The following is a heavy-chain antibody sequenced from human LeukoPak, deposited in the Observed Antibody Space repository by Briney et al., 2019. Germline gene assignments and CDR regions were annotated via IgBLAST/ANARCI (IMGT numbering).Heavy chain of an antibody. CDR1: GYTLTELS. D-gene: IGHD2-2*01. Sequence: ASVKVSCKVSGYTLTELSMHWVRQAPGKGLEWMGGFDPEDGETIYAQKFQGRVTMTEDTSTDTAYMELSSLRSEDTAVYYCATGRHQYYYYDMDVWGKGSTVTVSS. V-gene: IGHV1-24*01. CDR3: ATGRHQYYYYDMDV. CDR2: FDPEDGET. J-gene: IGHJ6*03.